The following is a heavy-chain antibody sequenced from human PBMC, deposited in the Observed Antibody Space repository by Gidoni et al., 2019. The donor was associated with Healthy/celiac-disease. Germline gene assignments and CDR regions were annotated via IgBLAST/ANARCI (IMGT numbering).Heavy chain of an antibody. Sequence: QVQLQQWGAGLLKPSETLSLTCAVYGGSFSGYYWSWIRQPPGKGLEWIGEINHSGSTNYNPSLKSRVTISVDTSKNQFSLKLSSVTAADTAVYYCARRRRSRDLGAFDIWGQGTMVTVSS. CDR3: ARRRRSRDLGAFDI. D-gene: IGHD6-13*01. V-gene: IGHV4-34*01. CDR1: GGSFSGYY. CDR2: INHSGST. J-gene: IGHJ3*02.